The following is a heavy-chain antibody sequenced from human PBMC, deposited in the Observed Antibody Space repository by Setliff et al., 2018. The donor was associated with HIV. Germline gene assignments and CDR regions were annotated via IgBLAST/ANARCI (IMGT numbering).Heavy chain of an antibody. CDR1: GYRFTNYG. Sequence: ASVKVSCKASGYRFTNYGISWVRQAPGQGLVWMAWISPQNGNTEFAQKFHHRVSMTADRSSNIAYMELRSLTFEDTAIYYCARDGRFDYDSSGYAGPEFDQWGQGTLVTVSS. J-gene: IGHJ4*02. CDR3: ARDGRFDYDSSGYAGPEFDQ. D-gene: IGHD3-22*01. V-gene: IGHV1-18*01. CDR2: ISPQNGNT.